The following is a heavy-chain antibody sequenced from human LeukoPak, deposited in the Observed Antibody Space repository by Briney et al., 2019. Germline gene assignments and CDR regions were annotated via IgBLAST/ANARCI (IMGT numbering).Heavy chain of an antibody. CDR1: GFTFSSYA. CDR3: ARLWFGESSHFDN. V-gene: IGHV3-23*01. CDR2: ISGSGGST. Sequence: QAGGSLRLSCAASGFTFSSYAMSWVRQAPGKGLEWVSAISGSGGSTYYADSVKGRFTISRDNSKNTLYLQMNSLRAEDTAVYYCARLWFGESSHFDNWGQGTLATVSS. J-gene: IGHJ4*02. D-gene: IGHD3-10*01.